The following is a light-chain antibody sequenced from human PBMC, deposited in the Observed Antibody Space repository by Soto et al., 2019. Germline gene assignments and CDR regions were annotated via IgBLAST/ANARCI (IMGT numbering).Light chain of an antibody. CDR2: GAS. CDR3: QQNAISPLL. V-gene: IGKV3-20*01. CDR1: ETVKKNS. Sequence: EIVLTQSPGSVSLSPGERATLSCRASETVKKNSLAWYQQKPGQAPRLLIYGASRRATGIPDSFSGSGSETDFILTISRLEPDNSAVYFCQQNAISPLLFGGGPKVEI. J-gene: IGKJ4*01.